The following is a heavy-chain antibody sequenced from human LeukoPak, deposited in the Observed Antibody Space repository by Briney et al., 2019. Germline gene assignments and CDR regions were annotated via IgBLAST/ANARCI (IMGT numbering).Heavy chain of an antibody. J-gene: IGHJ4*02. CDR1: GGSFSGYY. V-gene: IGHV4-34*01. CDR3: ARVPIAAAPDY. D-gene: IGHD6-13*01. CDR2: INHSGST. Sequence: SETLSLTCAVYGGSFSGYYWSWIRQPPGKGLEWIGEINHSGSTNYNPSLKSRVTISVDTSKNQFSLKLSSVTAADTAVYYCARVPIAAAPDYWGQGTLVTVSS.